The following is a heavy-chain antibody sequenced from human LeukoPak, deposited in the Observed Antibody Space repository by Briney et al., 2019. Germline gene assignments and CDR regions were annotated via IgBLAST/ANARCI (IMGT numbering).Heavy chain of an antibody. D-gene: IGHD6-13*01. CDR1: GFTFSNAW. CDR3: ARGRSSSWYSRAPNFDY. V-gene: IGHV4-34*01. CDR2: INHSGST. Sequence: LRLSCAASGFTFSNAWMSWVRQPPGKGLEWIGEINHSGSTNYNPSLKSRVTISVDTSKNQFSLKLSSVTAADTAVYYCARGRSSSWYSRAPNFDYWGQGTLVTVSS. J-gene: IGHJ4*02.